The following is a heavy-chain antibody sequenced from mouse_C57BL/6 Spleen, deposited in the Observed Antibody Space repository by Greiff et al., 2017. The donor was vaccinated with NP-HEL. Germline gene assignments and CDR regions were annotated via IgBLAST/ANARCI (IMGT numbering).Heavy chain of an antibody. V-gene: IGHV1-26*01. J-gene: IGHJ3*01. Sequence: EVQLQESGPELVKPGASVKISCKASGYTFTDYYMNWVKQSHGKSLEWIGDINPNNGGTSYNQKFKGKATLTVDKSSSAAYLEPRSLTSEDSAVYYCARDDAWFAYWGQGTLVTVSA. CDR2: INPNNGGT. CDR1: GYTFTDYY. D-gene: IGHD2-12*01. CDR3: ARDDAWFAY.